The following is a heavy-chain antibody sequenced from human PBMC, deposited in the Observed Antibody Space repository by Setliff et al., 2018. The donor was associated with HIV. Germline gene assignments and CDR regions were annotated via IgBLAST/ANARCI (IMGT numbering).Heavy chain of an antibody. Sequence: PSETLSLTCAVYGGSFSGYYWAWIRQSPGKGLEWIGSGVNSGRSYYNPSLKSRVTVSVDTSTNHLSLRLTSVTAADTAVYYCARQTSYDRGYSYCFDEWGHGTLVTVS. D-gene: IGHD5-18*01. CDR3: ARQTSYDRGYSYCFDE. V-gene: IGHV4-34*12. CDR1: GGSFSGYY. CDR2: GVNSGRS. J-gene: IGHJ4*01.